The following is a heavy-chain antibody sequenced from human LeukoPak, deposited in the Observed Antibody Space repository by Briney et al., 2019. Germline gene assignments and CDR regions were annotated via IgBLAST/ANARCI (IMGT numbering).Heavy chain of an antibody. CDR3: ARRGYCSGGSCYVSY. J-gene: IGHJ4*02. Sequence: SAGSLRLSCAASGFTISSNYMSWCRRDAREGLEWGSVIYSGGSTYYADSVKGRFTISRDNSKNTLYLQMNSLRAEDTAVYYCARRGYCSGGSCYVSYWGQGTLVTVSS. D-gene: IGHD2-15*01. V-gene: IGHV3-66*04. CDR1: GFTISSNY. CDR2: IYSGGST.